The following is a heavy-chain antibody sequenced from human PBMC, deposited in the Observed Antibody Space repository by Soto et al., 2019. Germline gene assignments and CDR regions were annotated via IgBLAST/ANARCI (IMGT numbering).Heavy chain of an antibody. Sequence: PSETLSLTCTVSGGSISSYYWSWIRQPPGKGLEWIGYIYYSGSTNYNPSLKSRVTISVDTSKNQFSLKLSSVTAADTAVYYCAKQTMVRGVSNNDYYYYMDVWGKGTTVTVSS. V-gene: IGHV4-59*01. CDR3: AKQTMVRGVSNNDYYYYMDV. J-gene: IGHJ6*03. CDR2: IYYSGST. CDR1: GGSISSYY. D-gene: IGHD3-10*01.